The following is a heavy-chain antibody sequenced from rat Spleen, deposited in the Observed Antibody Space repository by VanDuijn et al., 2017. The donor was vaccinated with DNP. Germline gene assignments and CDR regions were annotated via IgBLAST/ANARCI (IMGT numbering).Heavy chain of an antibody. Sequence: QVQLKESGPGLVRPSQTLSLTCTVSGFSLTSYTVTWVRQPPGKVLEWIAAISGDGNTYYNSALKSRLSISRDSSKSQVFLKMNSLQTEDTAMYFCASGTATWFAYWGQGTLVTVSS. V-gene: IGHV2-6*01. J-gene: IGHJ3*01. D-gene: IGHD1-2*01. CDR3: ASGTATWFAY. CDR2: ISGDGNT. CDR1: GFSLTSYT.